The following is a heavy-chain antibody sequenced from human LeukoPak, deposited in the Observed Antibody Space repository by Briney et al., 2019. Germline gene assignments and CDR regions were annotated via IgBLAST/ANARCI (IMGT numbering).Heavy chain of an antibody. CDR2: IRYDGSNK. V-gene: IGHV3-30*02. D-gene: IGHD1-1*01. Sequence: GGSLRLSCAASGFTFSSYGMHWVRQAPGKGLEWVAFIRYDGSNKYYADSVKGRFTIPRDNSKNTLYLQMNSLRAEDTAVYYCAKDPTTYYYYYMDVWGKGTTVTVSS. J-gene: IGHJ6*03. CDR1: GFTFSSYG. CDR3: AKDPTTYYYYYMDV.